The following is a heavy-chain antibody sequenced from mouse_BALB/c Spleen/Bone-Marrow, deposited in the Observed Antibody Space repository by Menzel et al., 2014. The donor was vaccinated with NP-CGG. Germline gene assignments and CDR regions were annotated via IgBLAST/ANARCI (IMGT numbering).Heavy chain of an antibody. V-gene: IGHV1-52*01. D-gene: IGHD2-14*01. CDR2: IDPYDSET. Sequence: VQLPQSGAELVRPGTSVKLSCKASGYTFTSYWMNWVKQRPEQGLEWIGRIDPYDSETHYNQKFKIKATLTVDNSSSTAYMQLSSLTSEDSAVYSCASFIGVYWGQGTLVTVSA. CDR3: ASFIGVY. CDR1: GYTFTSYW. J-gene: IGHJ3*01.